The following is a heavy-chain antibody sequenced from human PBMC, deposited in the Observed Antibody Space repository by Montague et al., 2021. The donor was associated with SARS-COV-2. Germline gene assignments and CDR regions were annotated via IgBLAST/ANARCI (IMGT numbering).Heavy chain of an antibody. CDR1: GGSISVSSYY. D-gene: IGHD1-1*01. J-gene: IGHJ1*01. CDR2: IYYGGTA. V-gene: IGHV4-39*07. Sequence: SETLSLTCTVSGGSISVSSYYWVWIRQPPGKGLEWIGSIYYGGTADYNPSLKSRVTISADTSSNQFSLKLTSLTAADTAVYSCASSPLRTSGANWYDKYFQHWGQGTRVTVSS. CDR3: ASSPLRTSGANWYDKYFQH.